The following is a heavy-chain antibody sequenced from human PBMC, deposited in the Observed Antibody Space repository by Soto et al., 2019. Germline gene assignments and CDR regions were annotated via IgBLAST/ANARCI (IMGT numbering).Heavy chain of an antibody. V-gene: IGHV4-30-2*01. Sequence: QLQLQESGSGLVKPSQTLSLTCAVSGGSISSGGYSWSWIRQPPGKGLEWIGYIYHSGSTYYNPSLKSRVTISVDRSKNQFSLKLSSVTAADTAVYYCARGGWDCSGGSCYSGDDYWGQGTLVTVSS. J-gene: IGHJ4*02. CDR1: GGSISSGGYS. CDR2: IYHSGST. D-gene: IGHD2-15*01. CDR3: ARGGWDCSGGSCYSGDDY.